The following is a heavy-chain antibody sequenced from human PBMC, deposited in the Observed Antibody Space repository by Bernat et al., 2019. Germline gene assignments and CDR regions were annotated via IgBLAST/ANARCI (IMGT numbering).Heavy chain of an antibody. CDR3: AREYSSSSGPRNYFDY. Sequence: QVQLVESGGGVVQPGRSLRLSCAASGFTFSSYAMHWVRQAPGKGLEWVAVISYDGSNKYYADSVKGRFTISRDNSKNTLYLQMNSLRAEDTAVHYCAREYSSSSGPRNYFDYWGQGTLVTVSS. J-gene: IGHJ4*02. CDR1: GFTFSSYA. V-gene: IGHV3-30*01. D-gene: IGHD6-6*01. CDR2: ISYDGSNK.